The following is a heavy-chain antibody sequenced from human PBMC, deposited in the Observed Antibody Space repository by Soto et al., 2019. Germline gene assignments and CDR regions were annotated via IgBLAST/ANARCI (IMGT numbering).Heavy chain of an antibody. CDR1: GYTFTYYA. D-gene: IGHD5-12*01. CDR2: IDAGSGDT. V-gene: IGHV1-3*01. CDR3: ARSGVPTIPRFDY. Sequence: QVQLVQSGAEIKKPGASVKVCCKASGYTFTYYALHWVRQAPGQRLEWMGWIDAGSGDTQYSQKFQGRVTITRDTSASTAYMELSSLRSEDTALYYCARSGVPTIPRFDYWGQGTLVTVSS. J-gene: IGHJ4*02.